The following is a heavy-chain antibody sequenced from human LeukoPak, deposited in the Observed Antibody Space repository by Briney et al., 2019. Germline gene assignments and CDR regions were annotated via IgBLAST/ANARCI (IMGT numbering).Heavy chain of an antibody. D-gene: IGHD2-15*01. J-gene: IGHJ3*01. V-gene: IGHV3-53*01. CDR2: MYSGGST. CDR3: ARDRYCSGGSCYGDAFDL. Sequence: GGSLRLSCAASGFSVRSNYMSWVRQPPRKGLEWVSIMYSGGSTDYADSVKGRSIISRDHSKNTLYLQMNSLRAEDTAVYYCARDRYCSGGSCYGDAFDLWGQGTMVTVSS. CDR1: GFSVRSNY.